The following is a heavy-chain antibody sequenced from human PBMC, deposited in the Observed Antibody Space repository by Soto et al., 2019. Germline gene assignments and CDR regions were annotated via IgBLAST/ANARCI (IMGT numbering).Heavy chain of an antibody. CDR2: IHSSATTM. J-gene: IGHJ3*01. D-gene: IGHD3-10*01. Sequence: EVNLMESGGGLVQPGGSLRLSCAASGLTFSRYEMNWVRQAPGKGLEWIAYIHSSATTMYYADSVKGRFTISRDNAKNSLCLHLNSLSAEDSAVYYCATRSGGGGAFDFGGQGTMVTVSS. CDR3: ATRSGGGGAFDF. V-gene: IGHV3-48*03. CDR1: GLTFSRYE.